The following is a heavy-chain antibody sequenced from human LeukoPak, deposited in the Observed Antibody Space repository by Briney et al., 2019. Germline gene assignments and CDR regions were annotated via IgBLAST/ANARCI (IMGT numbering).Heavy chain of an antibody. CDR2: ISSNGGST. CDR1: GFTFSYYA. CDR3: VKDINSGYIDYDSAFDI. J-gene: IGHJ3*02. V-gene: IGHV3-64D*06. D-gene: IGHD5-12*01. Sequence: QPGGSLRLSCSASGFTFSYYAMHWVRQGPGKGLEYVSAISSNGGSTYYADSVKGRFTISRDNSKNTLYLQLSGLRADDTAVYYCVKDINSGYIDYDSAFDIWGQGTMVTVSS.